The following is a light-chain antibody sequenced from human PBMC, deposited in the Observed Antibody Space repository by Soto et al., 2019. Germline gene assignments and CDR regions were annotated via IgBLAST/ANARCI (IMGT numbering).Light chain of an antibody. CDR3: QQYHRSPPFT. Sequence: EIVLTQSPGTLSLSPGERATLSCRASQSVSSSYLAWYQQKPGQATRLLIYGASSRATGIPDRFSGSGSGADFTLTISRLEPEDFALYYCQQYHRSPPFTFGGGTKVEIK. J-gene: IGKJ4*01. CDR2: GAS. V-gene: IGKV3-20*01. CDR1: QSVSSSY.